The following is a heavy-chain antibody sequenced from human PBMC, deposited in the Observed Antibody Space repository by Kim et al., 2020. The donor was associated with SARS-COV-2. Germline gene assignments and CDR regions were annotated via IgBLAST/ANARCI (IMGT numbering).Heavy chain of an antibody. J-gene: IGHJ4*02. V-gene: IGHV3-21*01. D-gene: IGHD3-10*01. CDR3: ARDYGSGSYPITFDY. CDR1: GFTFSSYS. CDR2: ISSSSSYI. Sequence: GGSLRLSCAASGFTFSSYSMNWVRQAPGKGLEWVSSISSSSSYIYYADSVKGRFTISRDNAKNSLYLQMNSLRAEDTAVYYCARDYGSGSYPITFDYWGQGTLVTVSS.